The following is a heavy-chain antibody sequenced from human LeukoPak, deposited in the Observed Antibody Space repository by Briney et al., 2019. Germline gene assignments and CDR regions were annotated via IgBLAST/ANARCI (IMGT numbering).Heavy chain of an antibody. CDR1: GGSISSGGYY. CDR3: ARAEVAATPFDP. Sequence: PSETLSLTCTVSGGSISSGGYYWSWIRQHPGKGLEWIGYIYYSGSTYYNPSLNSRVTISVDTSKNQFSLKLSSVTAAGTAVYYCARAEVAATPFDPWGQGTLVTVSS. J-gene: IGHJ5*02. CDR2: IYYSGST. V-gene: IGHV4-31*03. D-gene: IGHD2-15*01.